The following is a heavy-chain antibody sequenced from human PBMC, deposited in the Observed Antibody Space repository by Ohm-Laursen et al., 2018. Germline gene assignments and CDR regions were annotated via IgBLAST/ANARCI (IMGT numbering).Heavy chain of an antibody. CDR2: IYHSGST. J-gene: IGHJ5*02. D-gene: IGHD3-16*01. CDR3: ARGGYDYVWGRRSHNWFDP. CDR1: GYSISSGYY. Sequence: SDTLSLTCAVSGYSISSGYYWGWIRQPPGKGLEWIGSIYHSGSTYYNPSLKSRFTISVDTSKNQFSLKLSSVTAADTAVYYCARGGYDYVWGRRSHNWFDPWGQGTLVTVSS. V-gene: IGHV4-38-2*01.